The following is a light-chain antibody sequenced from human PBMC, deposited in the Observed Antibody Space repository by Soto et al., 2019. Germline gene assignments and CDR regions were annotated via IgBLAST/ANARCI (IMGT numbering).Light chain of an antibody. CDR3: SSYTSDTTRV. V-gene: IGLV2-14*01. CDR2: EVN. Sequence: SALTQPASVSGSPGQSITISCTGTSSDVGGYNYVSWFQQHPGKAPKLMIYEVNNRPSGVSNRFSGSKSGNSASLTISGLQAEDEADYYCSSYTSDTTRVFGGGTKVTVL. CDR1: SSDVGGYNY. J-gene: IGLJ3*02.